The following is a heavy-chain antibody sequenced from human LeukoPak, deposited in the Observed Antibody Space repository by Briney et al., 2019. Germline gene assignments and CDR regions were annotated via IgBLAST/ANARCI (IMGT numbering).Heavy chain of an antibody. J-gene: IGHJ4*02. V-gene: IGHV4-38-2*01. CDR2: IYHTGST. CDR1: GYYISSGYY. CDR3: ARGVLY. D-gene: IGHD3-10*01. Sequence: PSETLSLTCDVSGYYISSGYYWGWIRQPPGKGLEWIGSIYHTGSTYYNPSLKSRVSISEDTSKNQFSLKLSSVTAADTAVYYCARGVLYWGQGTLVTVSS.